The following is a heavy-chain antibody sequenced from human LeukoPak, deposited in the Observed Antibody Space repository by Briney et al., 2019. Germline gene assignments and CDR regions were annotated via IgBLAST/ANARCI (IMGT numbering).Heavy chain of an antibody. CDR1: GFTFSSYG. CDR3: ARGTIFGVVINYYYYYGMDV. J-gene: IGHJ6*02. V-gene: IGHV3-30*03. Sequence: AGGSLRLSCAASGFTFSSYGMHWVRQAPGKGLEWVAVISYDGSNKYYADSVKGRFTISRDNSKNTLYLQMNSLRAEDTAVYYCARGTIFGVVINYYYYYGMDVWGQGTTVTVSS. D-gene: IGHD3-3*01. CDR2: ISYDGSNK.